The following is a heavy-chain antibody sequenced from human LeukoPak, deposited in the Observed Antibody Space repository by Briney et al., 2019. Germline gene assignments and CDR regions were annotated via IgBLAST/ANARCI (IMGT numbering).Heavy chain of an antibody. Sequence: SQTLSLTCTVSGGSISSGGYYWSWIRQHPGKGLEWIGYIYYSGSTNYNPSLKSRVTISVDTSKNQFSLKLSSVTAADTAVYYCARVKKSRDYSGLYRYYFDYWGQGTLVTVSS. CDR1: GGSISSGGYY. V-gene: IGHV4-31*03. J-gene: IGHJ4*02. CDR2: IYYSGST. D-gene: IGHD2-15*01. CDR3: ARVKKSRDYSGLYRYYFDY.